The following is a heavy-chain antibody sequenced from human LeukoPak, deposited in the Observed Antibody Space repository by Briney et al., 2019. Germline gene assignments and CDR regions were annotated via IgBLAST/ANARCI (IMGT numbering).Heavy chain of an antibody. CDR3: ARAISAMVADN. V-gene: IGHV3-33*01. CDR1: GFTFSTYG. J-gene: IGHJ4*02. D-gene: IGHD5-18*01. CDR2: IRYDGGNK. Sequence: GGSLRLSCAASGFTFSTYGMHWVRQAPRKGLEWVAVIRYDGGNKNYGDSVKGRFTISRDNSKNTLYLQMNSLRAEDTAEYYCARAISAMVADNWGQGTLVTVSS.